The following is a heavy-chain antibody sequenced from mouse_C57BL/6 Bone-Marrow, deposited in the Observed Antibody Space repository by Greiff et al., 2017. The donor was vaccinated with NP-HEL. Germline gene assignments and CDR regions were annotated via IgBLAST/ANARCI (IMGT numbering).Heavy chain of an antibody. Sequence: EVHLVESEGGLVQPGSSMKLSCKASGFTFSDYYMAWVRQVPEKGLEWVANINYDGSSTYYLDSLKRRFIISRDNAKNLLYLPISSLKSEDTATYYCAREGGLRRRTYSMDYWGQGTSVTVSS. J-gene: IGHJ4*01. CDR2: INYDGSST. CDR1: GFTFSDYY. V-gene: IGHV5-16*01. D-gene: IGHD2-4*01. CDR3: AREGGLRRRTYSMDY.